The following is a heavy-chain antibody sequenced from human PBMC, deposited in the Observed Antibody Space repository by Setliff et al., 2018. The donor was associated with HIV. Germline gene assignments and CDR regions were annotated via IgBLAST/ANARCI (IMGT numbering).Heavy chain of an antibody. CDR3: ARIRGVIADASDI. Sequence: ASVKVSCKASGYTFTTYGLNWVRQAPGQGLEWMGGIIPVYGTPKYAQKMQGRVTITTIESTSTAYMELTSLRSDDTAVYYCARIRGVIADASDIWGQGTMVTVSS. D-gene: IGHD3-10*01. V-gene: IGHV1-69*05. CDR2: IIPVYGTP. CDR1: GYTFTTYG. J-gene: IGHJ3*02.